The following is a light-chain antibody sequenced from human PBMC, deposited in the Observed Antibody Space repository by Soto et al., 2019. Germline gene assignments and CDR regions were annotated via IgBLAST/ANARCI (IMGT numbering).Light chain of an antibody. CDR3: MQALQTPRLT. V-gene: IGKV2-28*01. CDR2: LGS. Sequence: DIVMTQSPLSLPVTPGEPASISCRSSQSLLHSNGYNYLDWYLQKPGQSPQLLIYLGSNRASGVPDRFSGSGSGTDFTLKISRVEAEDVGVYYCMQALQTPRLTFGGGPKVDIK. CDR1: QSLLHSNGYNY. J-gene: IGKJ4*01.